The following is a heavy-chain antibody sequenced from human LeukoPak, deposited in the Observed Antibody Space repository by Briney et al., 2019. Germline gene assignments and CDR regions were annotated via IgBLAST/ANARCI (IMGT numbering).Heavy chain of an antibody. D-gene: IGHD3-22*01. J-gene: IGHJ4*02. CDR3: ARGRPGAFPIGQPYFDY. Sequence: TSETLSLTCAVYGGSFSGYYWSWIRQPPGKGLEWIGEINHSGSTNYNPSLKSRVTISVDTSKNQFSLKLSSVTAADTAVYYCARGRPGAFPIGQPYFDYWGQGTLVTVSS. CDR2: INHSGST. V-gene: IGHV4-34*01. CDR1: GGSFSGYY.